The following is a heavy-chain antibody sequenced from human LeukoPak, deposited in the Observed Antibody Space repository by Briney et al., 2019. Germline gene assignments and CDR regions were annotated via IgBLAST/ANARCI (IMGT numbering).Heavy chain of an antibody. CDR1: GGSISTYY. J-gene: IGHJ6*02. CDR3: ARSYSSSGFYYYGMDV. Sequence: SETLSLTCTVSGGSISTYYWSWIRQPPGKGLEWIGYIYYSGSTNYSPSLRGRVTISLDTFKNQFSLKLSSVTAADTAVYYCARSYSSSGFYYYGMDVWGQGTTVTVSS. V-gene: IGHV4-59*01. CDR2: IYYSGST. D-gene: IGHD6-6*01.